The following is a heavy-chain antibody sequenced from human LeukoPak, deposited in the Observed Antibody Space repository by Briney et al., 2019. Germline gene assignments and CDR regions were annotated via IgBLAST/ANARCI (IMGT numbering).Heavy chain of an antibody. Sequence: ASVKVSCKASGYPFTSQYIHWVRQAPGQGLEWMGIINLSVGSASYAQNFQGRVTMTSDTSTSTVYMELSSLRSEDTAVYYCARDHYDYVWGSYRPRAPFDYWGQGTLVTVSS. J-gene: IGHJ4*02. CDR1: GYPFTSQY. CDR2: INLSVGSA. V-gene: IGHV1-46*01. CDR3: ARDHYDYVWGSYRPRAPFDY. D-gene: IGHD3-16*02.